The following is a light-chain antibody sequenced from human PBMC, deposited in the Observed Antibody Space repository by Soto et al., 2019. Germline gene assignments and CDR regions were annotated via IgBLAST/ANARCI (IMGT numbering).Light chain of an antibody. J-gene: IGLJ1*01. CDR1: SRDVGGYHY. Sequence: SLLAQPPPRSGSPGQSITLSCTGNSRDVGGYHYVSWYQQYPGKPPKVMIYDVSNRPSGVSNRFSGSKSGNTASLPISGLQAEDEADYYCSSYTTSSTYVFGTGTKVTVL. V-gene: IGLV2-14*01. CDR2: DVS. CDR3: SSYTTSSTYV.